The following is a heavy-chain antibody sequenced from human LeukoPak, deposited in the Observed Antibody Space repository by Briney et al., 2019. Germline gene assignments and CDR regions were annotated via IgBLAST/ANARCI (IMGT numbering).Heavy chain of an antibody. D-gene: IGHD2-2*01. J-gene: IGHJ4*02. CDR3: ARETYCTNTTCPIGDHFDY. CDR2: ISSSSNYI. CDR1: GFTFSSYS. Sequence: GGSLRLSCAASGFTFSSYSMNWVRQAPGKGLEWVSSISSSSNYIYYADSMKGRFTISRDNAKNSLYLQMNSLRAEDTAVYYCARETYCTNTTCPIGDHFDYWGQGTLVTVSS. V-gene: IGHV3-21*01.